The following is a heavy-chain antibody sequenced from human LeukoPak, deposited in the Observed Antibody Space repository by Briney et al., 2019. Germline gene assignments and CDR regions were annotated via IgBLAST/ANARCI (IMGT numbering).Heavy chain of an antibody. D-gene: IGHD5-24*01. CDR2: IKQDGSKK. J-gene: IGHJ4*02. CDR1: EFTFSSHA. Sequence: GGSLRLSCVASEFTFSSHAMTWVRQAPGKGLEWVANIKQDGSKKSYVDSVKGRFTISRDNAKNSLYLQMNSLRAEDTAIYYCTRVGYIDEGIDYWGQGTPVTVSS. CDR3: TRVGYIDEGIDY. V-gene: IGHV3-7*04.